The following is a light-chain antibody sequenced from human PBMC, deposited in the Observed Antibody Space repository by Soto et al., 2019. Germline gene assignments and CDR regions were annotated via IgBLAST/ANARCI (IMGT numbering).Light chain of an antibody. CDR2: GAS. CDR1: QSVNSN. V-gene: IGKV3-15*01. CDR3: QQYGTSPPT. Sequence: EVVMTQSPATLSVSPGERATLSCRASQSVNSNLAWYQQKHGQAPRLLIYGASTRATGIPARLSGSGSGTELTLTISSLKSEDFAVYNGQQYGTSPPTFGQGTKVDNK. J-gene: IGKJ1*01.